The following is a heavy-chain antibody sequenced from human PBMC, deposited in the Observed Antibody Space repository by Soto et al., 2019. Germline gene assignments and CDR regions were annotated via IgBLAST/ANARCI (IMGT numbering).Heavy chain of an antibody. CDR3: ERVLTGSWNWFDP. CDR1: GFTFSSYW. J-gene: IGHJ5*02. CDR2: INSDGSRT. Sequence: EVQLVESGGGLVQPGESLRLSCAASGFTFSSYWMHWVRQAPGKGLVWVSRINSDGSRTNYADSVKGRFTVSRDNAKNTQYLQMNSLRAEDTSVYYCERVLTGSWNWFDPLGQVTLVTVAS. V-gene: IGHV3-74*01. D-gene: IGHD6-13*01.